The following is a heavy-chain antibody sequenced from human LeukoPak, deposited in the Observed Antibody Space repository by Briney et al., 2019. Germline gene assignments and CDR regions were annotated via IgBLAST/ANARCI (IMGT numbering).Heavy chain of an antibody. CDR1: GGSFSGYY. CDR3: ARRGGDWRPFDY. D-gene: IGHD2-21*02. V-gene: IGHV4-34*01. CDR2: INHSGST. Sequence: SETLSLTCAVYGGSFSGYYWSWIRQPPGKGLEWIGEINHSGSTNYNPSLKSRVTISVDTSKNQFSLKLSSVTAADTAVYYCARRGGDWRPFDYWGQGTLVTVSS. J-gene: IGHJ4*02.